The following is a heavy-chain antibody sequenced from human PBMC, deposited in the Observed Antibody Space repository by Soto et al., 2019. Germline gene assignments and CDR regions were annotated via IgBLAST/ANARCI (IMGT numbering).Heavy chain of an antibody. Sequence: GGSLRLSCVASGFSFRGYAVSWVRQATGKGLEWVSVISGGGGNICYVDSVKGRFTISRVNAKNSLYLQMNSLRAEDTAVYYCARADYYGSGSSYKEDAFDIWGHGTMVTVSS. CDR3: ARADYYGSGSSYKEDAFDI. V-gene: IGHV3-23*01. D-gene: IGHD3-10*01. J-gene: IGHJ3*02. CDR1: GFSFRGYA. CDR2: ISGGGGNI.